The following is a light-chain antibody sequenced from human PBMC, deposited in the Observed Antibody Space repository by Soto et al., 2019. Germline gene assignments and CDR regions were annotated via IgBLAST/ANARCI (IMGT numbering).Light chain of an antibody. CDR3: VLYMGSGIWV. CDR2: STN. CDR1: SGSVSTSYY. J-gene: IGLJ3*02. Sequence: QTVVTQEPSFSVSPGRTVTLTCGLSSGSVSTSYYPSWYQQTPGQALRTLIYSTNTRSSGVPDRFSGSILGKKAALTITGAQADDESDYYCVLYMGSGIWVFGGGTKVTVL. V-gene: IGLV8-61*01.